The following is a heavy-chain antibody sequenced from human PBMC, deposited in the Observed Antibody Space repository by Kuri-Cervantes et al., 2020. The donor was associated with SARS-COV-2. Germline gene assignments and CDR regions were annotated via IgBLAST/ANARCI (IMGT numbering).Heavy chain of an antibody. CDR3: ARVCCYDYWIGSHPYYMDV. D-gene: IGHD3-3*01. CDR2: IRSKAYGGTT. J-gene: IGHJ6*03. Sequence: GGSLRLSCTASGFTFGDYAMSWVRQAPGKGLEWVGFIRSKAYGGTTEYAASVKGRFTISRDDSKSIAYLQMNSLKTEDTAVYYCARVCCYDYWIGSHPYYMDVWGKGITVTVSS. CDR1: GFTFGDYA. V-gene: IGHV3-49*04.